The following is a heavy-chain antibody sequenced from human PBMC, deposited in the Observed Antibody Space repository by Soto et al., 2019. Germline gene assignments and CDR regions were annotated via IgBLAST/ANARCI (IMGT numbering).Heavy chain of an antibody. CDR1: GFTFSIFG. CDR2: LSYDGTYK. CDR3: AKDQAQYGLRYFYGMDV. Sequence: QAHLVQSGGGVVQPGGSLRLSCDASGFTFSIFGMHWVRQAPGKGLEWVAVLSYDGTYKYYADSVKGRFTISRDNSKNMLFLQMNSLRPDDTAVYYCAKDQAQYGLRYFYGMDVWGQGTAVTVSS. V-gene: IGHV3-30*18. J-gene: IGHJ6*02. D-gene: IGHD2-8*01.